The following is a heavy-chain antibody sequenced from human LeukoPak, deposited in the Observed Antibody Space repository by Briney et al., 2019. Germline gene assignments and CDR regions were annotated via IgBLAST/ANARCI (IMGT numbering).Heavy chain of an antibody. J-gene: IGHJ4*02. V-gene: IGHV3-7*01. D-gene: IGHD3-10*01. CDR2: IKEDGIDK. CDR3: ARDRGYFVFDY. CDR1: GFTFSRFW. Sequence: GGSLRLSCAASGFTFSRFWMTWVRQAPGKGLEWVANIKEDGIDKYYVDSVKGRFTLFRDNAKNSLYLQMNSLRDDDTAVYYCARDRGYFVFDYWGQGTLVTVSS.